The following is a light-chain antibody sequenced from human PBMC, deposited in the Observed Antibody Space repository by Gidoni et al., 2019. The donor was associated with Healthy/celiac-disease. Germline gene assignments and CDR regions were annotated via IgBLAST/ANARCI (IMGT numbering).Light chain of an antibody. CDR1: QSLLQSNGYNS. V-gene: IGKV2-28*01. J-gene: IGKJ2*01. CDR2: LGS. Sequence: DIVMTQSPLSLPVTPGEPASIYCRSSQSLLQSNGYNSLHWFLQTPGLSPQFLIYLGSNRASGVPDRFSGRGSGTDFTLKISIVEAEDVVVYYCMQALQTPYTFXQXTKLEIK. CDR3: MQALQTPYT.